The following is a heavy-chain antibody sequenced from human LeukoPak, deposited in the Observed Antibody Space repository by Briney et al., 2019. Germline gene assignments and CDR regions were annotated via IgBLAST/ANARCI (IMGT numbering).Heavy chain of an antibody. J-gene: IGHJ3*01. CDR1: GYTFTSYG. D-gene: IGHD2-8*02. V-gene: IGHV1-18*01. Sequence: ASVKASCKASGYTFTSYGISWVRQAPGQGLKWMGWISAYKGNTNYEQKLQGRLTMTRDTSIGTASMDLSGLRLDDTGIYYCARSGDETTGHYDSLHFWGQGTMVTVSS. CDR3: ARSGDETTGHYDSLHF. CDR2: ISAYKGNT.